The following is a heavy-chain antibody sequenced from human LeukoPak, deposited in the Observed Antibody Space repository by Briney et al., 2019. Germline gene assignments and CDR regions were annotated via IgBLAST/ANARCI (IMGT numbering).Heavy chain of an antibody. CDR3: ARMEAWVVPSGPRGFDY. Sequence: SETLSLTCTVSGASFSSGSYYWSWIRQPPGKGLEWLGYIYYSGSTNYNPSLKSRVSMTVETSKNQFSLKLGSVTAADTAVYYCARMEAWVVPSGPRGFDYWGQGTLVTVSS. CDR2: IYYSGST. J-gene: IGHJ4*02. CDR1: GASFSSGSYY. V-gene: IGHV4-61*01. D-gene: IGHD1-26*01.